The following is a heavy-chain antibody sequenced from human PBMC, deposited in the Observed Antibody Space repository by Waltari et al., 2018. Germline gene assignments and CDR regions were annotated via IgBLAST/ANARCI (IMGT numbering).Heavy chain of an antibody. CDR2: IHHSGRT. V-gene: IGHV4-30-2*01. CDR3: AVSGPYPGSDY. Sequence: GFSWSWIRQPPVKGLEWIGYIHHSGRTYYNPSLKSRVTLSVDTSKNQFSLKLSSVTAADTAVYYCAVSGPYPGSDYWGQGTLVTVSS. D-gene: IGHD3-10*01. CDR1: GFS. J-gene: IGHJ4*02.